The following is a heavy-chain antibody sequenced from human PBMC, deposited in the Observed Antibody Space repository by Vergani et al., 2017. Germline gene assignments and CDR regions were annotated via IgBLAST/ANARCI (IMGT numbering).Heavy chain of an antibody. D-gene: IGHD5-12*01. V-gene: IGHV3-23*01. CDR2: IKNTGDST. CDR1: GFTFSSHA. CDR3: SKANPRNSGYDYLDYYHAMDV. J-gene: IGHJ6*02. Sequence: EVQLLQSEGAVVQPGGSLRLSCVASGFTFSSHAMSWVRQGHGQGLEWVSSIKNTGDSTHYADSVKGRFTISRDNSKNTLYLQMNSLRVEDTAVYYCSKANPRNSGYDYLDYYHAMDVWGQGTTVTVS.